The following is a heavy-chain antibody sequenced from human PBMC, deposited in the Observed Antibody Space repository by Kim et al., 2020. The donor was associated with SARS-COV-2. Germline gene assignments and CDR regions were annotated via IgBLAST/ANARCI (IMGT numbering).Heavy chain of an antibody. V-gene: IGHV3-30*04. CDR2: IPFDGSNT. Sequence: GGSLRLSCAASGFTFTMYSMHWVRQAPGKGLEWVSFIPFDGSNTDYADSVKGRFTVSRDSSKNTVFLEMGRLRLEDTALYLCAGDPIYSSGGGYFYSGDPGTRVTVS. D-gene: IGHD6-19*01. J-gene: IGHJ4*02. CDR3: AGDPIYSSGGGYFYS. CDR1: GFTFTMYS.